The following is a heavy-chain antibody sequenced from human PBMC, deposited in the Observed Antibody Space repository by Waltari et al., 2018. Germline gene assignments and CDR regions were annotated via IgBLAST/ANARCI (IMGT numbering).Heavy chain of an antibody. CDR2: IIPILGIA. J-gene: IGHJ3*02. V-gene: IGHV1-69*02. Sequence: QVQLVQSGAEVKKPGSSVKVSCKASGGTFSSYTISWVRQAPGQGLEWMGRIIPILGIANYAQKFQDRVTITADKSTSTAYMELSSLRSEDTAVYYCARVGSDDYVWGAAGAFDIWGQGTMVTVSS. CDR1: GGTFSSYT. CDR3: ARVGSDDYVWGAAGAFDI. D-gene: IGHD3-16*01.